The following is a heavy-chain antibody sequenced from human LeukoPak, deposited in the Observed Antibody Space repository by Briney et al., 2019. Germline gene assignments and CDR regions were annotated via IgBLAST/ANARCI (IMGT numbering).Heavy chain of an antibody. V-gene: IGHV3-30-3*01. CDR2: ISYDGSNK. CDR1: GFIFSSYA. D-gene: IGHD1-1*01. J-gene: IGHJ4*02. Sequence: GRSLRLSCAASGFIFSSYAMHWVRQCPGKGLEWMTVISYDGSNKYYADSVKGRFTISRDNSKNTLYLQMDSLRAEDTAVYYCARGTTGAVYEGYFDYWGQGTLVTVSS. CDR3: ARGTTGAVYEGYFDY.